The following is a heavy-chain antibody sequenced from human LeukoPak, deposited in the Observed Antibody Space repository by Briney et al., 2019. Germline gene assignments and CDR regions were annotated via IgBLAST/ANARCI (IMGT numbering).Heavy chain of an antibody. D-gene: IGHD2-2*02. CDR1: GYTFTSYG. V-gene: IGHV1-18*01. CDR2: ISAYNGNT. CDR3: AMEGGYCSSTSCYSCDY. Sequence: ASVKVSCKASGYTFTSYGISWVRQAPGQGLEWMGWISAYNGNTNYAQKLQGRVTMTTDTSTSTAYMELRSLRSDDTAVYYCAMEGGYCSSTSCYSCDYWGQGTLVTVSS. J-gene: IGHJ4*02.